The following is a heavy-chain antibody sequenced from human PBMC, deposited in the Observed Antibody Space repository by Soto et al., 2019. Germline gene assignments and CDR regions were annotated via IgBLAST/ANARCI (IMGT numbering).Heavy chain of an antibody. Sequence: PGGSLRLSCAASGFIVSSSYMSWVRQAPGKGLEWVSVISSGDDTYYADSMRGRFTISRDNSKNEVYLQMDNLRAEDTAVYYCARNSSPGGMDVWGQGTTVTV. CDR1: GFIVSSSY. CDR3: ARNSSPGGMDV. D-gene: IGHD6-13*01. CDR2: ISSGDDT. V-gene: IGHV3-53*01. J-gene: IGHJ6*02.